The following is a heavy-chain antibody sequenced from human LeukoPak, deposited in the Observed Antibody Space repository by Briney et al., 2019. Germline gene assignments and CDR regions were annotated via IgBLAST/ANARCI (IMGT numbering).Heavy chain of an antibody. Sequence: GGSLRLSCAASGFTFSSYDMHWVRQPLGKGLEWVSAISTGGDTYYLDSVKGRFTISRENAKNSLYLQMNSLRAGDTAVYYCARGPRYGSSDYPNYGMDVWGQGTTVTVSS. CDR3: ARGPRYGSSDYPNYGMDV. V-gene: IGHV3-13*01. D-gene: IGHD3-22*01. CDR2: ISTGGDT. CDR1: GFTFSSYD. J-gene: IGHJ6*02.